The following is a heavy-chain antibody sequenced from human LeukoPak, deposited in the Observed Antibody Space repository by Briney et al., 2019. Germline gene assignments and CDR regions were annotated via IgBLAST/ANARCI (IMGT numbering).Heavy chain of an antibody. Sequence: PSETLSLTCAVYGGSLSGFHWSWIRQSPGKGLEWIGEINHSGSTNYNPPLKSRVTMSIDTSKNQFSLKLTPVTAADTAVYYCARGQWLDNSWGQGTLVTVSS. CDR2: INHSGST. V-gene: IGHV4-34*01. CDR1: GGSLSGFH. D-gene: IGHD6-19*01. J-gene: IGHJ4*02. CDR3: ARGQWLDNS.